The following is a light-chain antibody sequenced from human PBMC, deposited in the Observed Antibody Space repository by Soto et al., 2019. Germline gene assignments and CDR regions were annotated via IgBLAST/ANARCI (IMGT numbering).Light chain of an antibody. J-gene: IGLJ2*01. CDR1: SSNIGNNY. CDR2: DNN. V-gene: IGLV1-51*01. CDR3: GTWDATLGAGI. Sequence: QSVLTQPPSVSAAPGQKVTISCSGGSSNIGNNYVSWYQHLPGTAPKLLIYDNNLRPSGIPDRFSGSKSGTSATLGISGLQTGDEADYYCGTWDATLGAGIFGGGTKLTVL.